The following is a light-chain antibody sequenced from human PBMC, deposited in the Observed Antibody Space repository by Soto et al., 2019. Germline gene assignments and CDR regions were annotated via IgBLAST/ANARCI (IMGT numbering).Light chain of an antibody. CDR3: QQYDNLPALT. CDR1: QDISNY. CDR2: DAS. V-gene: IGKV1-33*01. J-gene: IGKJ4*01. Sequence: DIQMTQSPSSLSASVGDRVTITCQASQDISNYLNWYKQKPGKAPKHLIYDASNLETGVPSRFRGSGSGTDFTFTISSMQPEDIATYYCQQYDNLPALTFGGGTRGEIK.